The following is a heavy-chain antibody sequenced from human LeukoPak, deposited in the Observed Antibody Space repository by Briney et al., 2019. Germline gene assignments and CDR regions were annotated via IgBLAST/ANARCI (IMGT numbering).Heavy chain of an antibody. V-gene: IGHV4-34*01. CDR2: INHSGST. CDR3: ARGIQDYDYVWGSYRPGGGFGY. CDR1: GGSFSGYY. Sequence: SETLSLTCAVYGGSFSGYYWSWIRQPPGKGLEWIGEINHSGSTNYNPSLKSRVTISVDTSKNQFSLKLSSVTAADTAVYYCARGIQDYDYVWGSYRPGGGFGYWGQGTLVTVSS. J-gene: IGHJ4*02. D-gene: IGHD3-16*02.